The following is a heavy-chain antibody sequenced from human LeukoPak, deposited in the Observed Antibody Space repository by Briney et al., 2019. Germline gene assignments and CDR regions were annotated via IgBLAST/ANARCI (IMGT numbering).Heavy chain of an antibody. CDR1: GDTFSSYA. CDR3: AISRDGYNYGNY. D-gene: IGHD5-24*01. Sequence: ASVKVSCKASGDTFSSYAISWVRQAPGQGLECMGRIIPIFGTANYAQKFQGRVTITTDESTSTAYMELSSLRSEDTAVYYCAISRDGYNYGNYWGQGTLVTVSS. CDR2: IIPIFGTA. J-gene: IGHJ4*02. V-gene: IGHV1-69*05.